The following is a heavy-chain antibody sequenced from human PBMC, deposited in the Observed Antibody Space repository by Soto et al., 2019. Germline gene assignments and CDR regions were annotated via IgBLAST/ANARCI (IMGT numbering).Heavy chain of an antibody. V-gene: IGHV3-21*01. CDR1: GCTLSSYN. CDR2: ITSSSSYI. D-gene: IGHD6-13*01. CDR3: VRGDSSSFKSYYGMDV. J-gene: IGHJ6*02. Sequence: PVGSLRLSCASSGCTLSSYNMNWVRQAPGKGLEWVSCITSSSSYIFYTDSVKGRFTISRDNAESALYLQMNSLRAEDTAVYYCVRGDSSSFKSYYGMDVWGQGTTVTVSS.